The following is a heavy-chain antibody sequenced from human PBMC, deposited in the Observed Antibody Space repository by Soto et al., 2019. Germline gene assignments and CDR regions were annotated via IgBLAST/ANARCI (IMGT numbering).Heavy chain of an antibody. J-gene: IGHJ5*02. CDR2: ISAVGGST. CDR1: GFTFSSYA. V-gene: IGHV3-23*01. Sequence: PGGSLRLSCAASGFTFSSYAMNWVRQAPGKGLEWVSAISAVGGSTYYPDTVKGRFTVSRDNSKNTLYLQMNSLRVEDTAVYYCAIRKAPNWFDPWGQGTLVTV. CDR3: AIRKAPNWFDP.